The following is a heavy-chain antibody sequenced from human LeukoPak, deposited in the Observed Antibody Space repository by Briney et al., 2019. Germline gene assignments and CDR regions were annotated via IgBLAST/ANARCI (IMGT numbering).Heavy chain of an antibody. V-gene: IGHV3-21*01. CDR1: GFTFSSYS. D-gene: IGHD6-13*01. Sequence: RSGGSLRLSCAASGFTFSSYSMNWVRQAPGKGLEWVSSISSSSSYIYYADSVKGRFTISRDNAKNSLYLQMNSLRAEDTAVYYCARGRLDSWYSHYYYMDVWGKGNTVTISS. CDR3: ARGRLDSWYSHYYYMDV. CDR2: ISSSSSYI. J-gene: IGHJ6*03.